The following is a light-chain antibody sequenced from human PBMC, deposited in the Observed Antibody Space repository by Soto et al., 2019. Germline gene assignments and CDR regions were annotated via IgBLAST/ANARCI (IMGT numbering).Light chain of an antibody. CDR3: HSYDSSLSGAV. CDR1: NSNIGASND. CDR2: GDN. J-gene: IGLJ3*02. V-gene: IGLV1-40*01. Sequence: QSVLPQPHSVSGAPGQTVTISCTGSNSNIGASNDVHWYQQIPGTAPKLLIYGDNNRPSGVPDRFSGSKSGTSASLAIAGRQAEDEAAYYCHSYDSSLSGAVFGGGTKLTVL.